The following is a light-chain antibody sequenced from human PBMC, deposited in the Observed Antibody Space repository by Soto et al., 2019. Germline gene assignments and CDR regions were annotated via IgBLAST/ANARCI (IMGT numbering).Light chain of an antibody. CDR1: QSLLHSNGYNY. Sequence: DIVMTQSPLSLPVTPGEPASISCRSSQSLLHSNGYNYLDWYLQKPGQSPQLLIYLGSNRASGVPDRFSGSGSGTDFTLTISRVEAEDVGVYYCMQARQTPRTFGQGTKLEIK. V-gene: IGKV2-28*01. J-gene: IGKJ2*01. CDR3: MQARQTPRT. CDR2: LGS.